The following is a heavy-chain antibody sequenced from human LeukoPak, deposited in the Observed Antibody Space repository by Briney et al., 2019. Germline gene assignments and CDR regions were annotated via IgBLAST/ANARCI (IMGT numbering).Heavy chain of an antibody. V-gene: IGHV1-18*01. D-gene: IGHD6-6*01. J-gene: IGHJ6*02. Sequence: ASVKVSCKASGYTFTSYGSSWVRQAPGQGLEWMGWISAYNGNTNYAQKLQGRVTMTTDTSTSTAYMELRSLRSDDTAVYYCARDFRPNSSSSFLSGMDVWGQGTTVTVSS. CDR3: ARDFRPNSSSSFLSGMDV. CDR2: ISAYNGNT. CDR1: GYTFTSYG.